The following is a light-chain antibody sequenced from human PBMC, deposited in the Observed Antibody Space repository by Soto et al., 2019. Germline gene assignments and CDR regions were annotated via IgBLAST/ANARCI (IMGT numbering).Light chain of an antibody. J-gene: IGKJ1*01. CDR3: QQYNKPPGT. CDR2: GAS. CDR1: HSVGSH. Sequence: DIVMTQSPSTLSVSPGERASLPCRASHSVGSHLAWYQQKAGQAPRLLIYGASNWGTGLPASFSGSVSVTDFTLTISSLHSEDFAVYYCQQYNKPPGTFGQGTKVDIK. V-gene: IGKV3D-15*01.